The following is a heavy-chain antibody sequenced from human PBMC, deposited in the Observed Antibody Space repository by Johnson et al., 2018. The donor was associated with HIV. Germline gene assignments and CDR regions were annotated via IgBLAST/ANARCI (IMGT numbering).Heavy chain of an antibody. CDR3: AREVDYAVNTQHLDSFDI. CDR2: ISYDGSNK. J-gene: IGHJ3*02. Sequence: QVLLVESGGGVVQPGRSLRLSCAASGFTFSSYAMHWVRQAPGKGLEWVAVISYDGSNKYYADSVKGRFTISRDNSKNTLYLQMNSLRAEDTAVYYCAREVDYAVNTQHLDSFDIWGQGTMVTVSS. D-gene: IGHD4-17*01. CDR1: GFTFSSYA. V-gene: IGHV3-30-3*01.